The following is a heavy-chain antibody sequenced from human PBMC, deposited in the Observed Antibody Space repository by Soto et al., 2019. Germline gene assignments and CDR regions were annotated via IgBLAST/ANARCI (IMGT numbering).Heavy chain of an antibody. V-gene: IGHV1-69*13. J-gene: IGHJ4*02. CDR2: IIPIFGTA. Sequence: ASVKVSCXASGGTFSSDAISWVRQAPGQGLEWMGVIIPIFGTANYAQKFQGRVTITADESTSTAYMELSSLRSEDTAVYYCARVRGARTRYPILTGPIYYRGQGTLLTGSS. D-gene: IGHD3-9*01. CDR3: ARVRGARTRYPILTGPIYY. CDR1: GGTFSSDA.